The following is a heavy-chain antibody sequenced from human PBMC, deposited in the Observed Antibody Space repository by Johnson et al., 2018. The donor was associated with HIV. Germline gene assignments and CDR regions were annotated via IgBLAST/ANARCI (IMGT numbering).Heavy chain of an antibody. Sequence: QVQLVESGGGLVQPGGSLRLSCAASGFTFSSYGMHWVRQAPGKGLEWVAFIRYDGSNKYYADSVKGRFTISRDNSKNTLYLQMNSLRAEDTAVYYCASADEWELVVRGDAFYIWGQGTMVTVSS. CDR2: IRYDGSNK. J-gene: IGHJ3*02. CDR3: ASADEWELVVRGDAFYI. V-gene: IGHV3-30*02. CDR1: GFTFSSYG. D-gene: IGHD1-26*01.